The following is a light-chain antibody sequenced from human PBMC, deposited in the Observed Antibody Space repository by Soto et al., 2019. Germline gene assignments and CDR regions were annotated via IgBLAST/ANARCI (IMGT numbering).Light chain of an antibody. CDR2: DSS. V-gene: IGKV3-11*01. J-gene: IGKJ4*01. CDR3: QQRSNWRT. Sequence: EIVLTQSPASLSLSPGERAALSCRASQSVSGFLAWYQQKPGQAPRLLIYDSSNRATGIPARFSGSGSGTDFTLTISSLEPEDFAVYYCQQRSNWRTFGGGTKVEIK. CDR1: QSVSGF.